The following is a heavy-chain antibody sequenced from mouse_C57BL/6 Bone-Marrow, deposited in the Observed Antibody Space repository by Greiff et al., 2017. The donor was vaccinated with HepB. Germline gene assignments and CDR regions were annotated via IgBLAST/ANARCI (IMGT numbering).Heavy chain of an antibody. Sequence: QVQLQQPGAELVKPGASVKLSCKASGYTFTSYWMHWVKQRPGQGLEWIGMIHPNSGSTNYNEKFKSKATLTVDKSSSTAYMQLSSLTSEDSAVYYCARGPFHYYGSGGFAYGGQGTLVTVSA. CDR1: GYTFTSYW. J-gene: IGHJ3*01. CDR2: IHPNSGST. V-gene: IGHV1-64*01. CDR3: ARGPFHYYGSGGFAY. D-gene: IGHD1-1*01.